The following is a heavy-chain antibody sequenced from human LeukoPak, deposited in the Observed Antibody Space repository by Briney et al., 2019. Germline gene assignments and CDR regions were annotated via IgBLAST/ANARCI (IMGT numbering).Heavy chain of an antibody. Sequence: PSETLSLTCSVSGDSVSSSPYYWGWLRQPPGEGLEWIGNTFSTSTLYNASLRSRVTILVDTSKNHFSLKLTSATAADTAIYYCARYKVNNYFDPWGQGTLVVVSS. V-gene: IGHV4-61*03. CDR3: ARYKVNNYFDP. CDR2: TFSTST. CDR1: GDSVSSSPYY. D-gene: IGHD5-24*01. J-gene: IGHJ5*02.